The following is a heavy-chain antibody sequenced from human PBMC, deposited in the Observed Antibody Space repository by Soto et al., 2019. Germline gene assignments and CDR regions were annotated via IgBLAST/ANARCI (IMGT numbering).Heavy chain of an antibody. CDR2: IYHRGST. CDR1: GDSISSSTYY. Sequence: SETLSLTCAVFGDSISSSTYYWGWIRQPPGKGLEWIGSIYHRGSTFYNPSLKSRITISVDTSKNQFSLKLNSVTAADTAVYYCTRRQLADIWGQGTPVTVSS. CDR3: TRRQLADI. D-gene: IGHD6-13*01. V-gene: IGHV4-39*01. J-gene: IGHJ4*02.